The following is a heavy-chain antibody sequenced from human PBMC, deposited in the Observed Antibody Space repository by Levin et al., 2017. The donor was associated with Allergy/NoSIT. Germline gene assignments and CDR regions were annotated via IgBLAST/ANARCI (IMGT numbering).Heavy chain of an antibody. D-gene: IGHD5-12*01. CDR2: IWYDGSNK. J-gene: IGHJ6*03. V-gene: IGHV3-33*01. CDR3: ARGALSGYRLYYYDYYMDV. Sequence: GGSLRLSCAASGFTFSSYGMHWVRQAPGKGLEWVAVIWYDGSNKYYADSVKGRFTISRDNSKNTLYLQMNSLRAEDTAVYYCARGALSGYRLYYYDYYMDVWGKGTTVTVSS. CDR1: GFTFSSYG.